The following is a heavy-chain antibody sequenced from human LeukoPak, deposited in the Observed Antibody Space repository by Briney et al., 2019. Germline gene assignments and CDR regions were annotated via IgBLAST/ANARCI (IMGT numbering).Heavy chain of an antibody. D-gene: IGHD2-21*01. CDR3: ARNCPHYFDY. J-gene: IGHJ4*02. CDR2: IIPILGIA. CDR1: GYSFTDYY. Sequence: SVKVSCKTSGYSFTDYYMHWVRQAPGQGLEWMGRIIPILGIANYAQKFQGRVTITADKSTSTAYMELSSLRSEDTAVYYCARNCPHYFDYWGQGTLVTVSS. V-gene: IGHV1-69*02.